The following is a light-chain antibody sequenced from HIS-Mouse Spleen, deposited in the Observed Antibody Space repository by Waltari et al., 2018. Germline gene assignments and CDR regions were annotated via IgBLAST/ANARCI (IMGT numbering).Light chain of an antibody. Sequence: QSVLTQPPSASGTPGQRVTISCSGSSSAVGGYNYVSCYQQHPGKAPKLMIYEVSKRPSGVPDRFSGSKSGNTASLTISGLQAEDEADYYCCSYAGSYTYVFGTGTKVTVL. CDR2: EVS. CDR1: SSAVGGYNY. V-gene: IGLV2-11*01. CDR3: CSYAGSYTYV. J-gene: IGLJ1*01.